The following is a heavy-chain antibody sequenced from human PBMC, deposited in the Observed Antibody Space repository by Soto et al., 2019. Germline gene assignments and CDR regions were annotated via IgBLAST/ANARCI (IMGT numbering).Heavy chain of an antibody. CDR1: GYTFINYD. CDR3: GREGDFCSGSDHAPDY. Sequence: ASVKVSCKTSGYTFINYDITWVRQAPGQGLEWMGWISAYNGNTNYAQKIQGRVTMTTDTSTSTAYMELRSLRSDDTAVYYCGREGDFCSGSDHAPDYWGQGTLVTVSS. D-gene: IGHD3-10*02. CDR2: ISAYNGNT. V-gene: IGHV1-18*01. J-gene: IGHJ4*02.